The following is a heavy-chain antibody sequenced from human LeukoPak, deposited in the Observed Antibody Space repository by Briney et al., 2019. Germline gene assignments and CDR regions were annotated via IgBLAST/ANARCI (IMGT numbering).Heavy chain of an antibody. CDR1: GYSYTTYW. J-gene: IGHJ4*02. Sequence: GESLKISCQATGYSYTTYWTAWVRQIPGKGLEWMGIIYLSDSDTTYSPSFQGRVTISADKSISTAYLQWSSLKASDTAIYYCARRVYSDYSFHYWGQGTLVTVSS. V-gene: IGHV5-51*01. CDR2: IYLSDSDT. CDR3: ARRVYSDYSFHY. D-gene: IGHD4-11*01.